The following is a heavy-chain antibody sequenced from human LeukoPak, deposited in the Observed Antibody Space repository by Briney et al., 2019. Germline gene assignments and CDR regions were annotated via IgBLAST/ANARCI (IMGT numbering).Heavy chain of an antibody. CDR2: ISGSGGNT. CDR1: GFTFNNYA. V-gene: IGHV3-23*01. D-gene: IGHD6-19*01. Sequence: PGGSLRLSCAASGFTFNNYALTWVRQAPGKGLEWVSAISGSGGNTYYADSVKGRFTISRDNSKNTLFLQMNSLRAEDTAVYYCAKVPPPGYSSGWYVAGDYWGQGTLVTVSS. CDR3: AKVPPPGYSSGWYVAGDY. J-gene: IGHJ4*02.